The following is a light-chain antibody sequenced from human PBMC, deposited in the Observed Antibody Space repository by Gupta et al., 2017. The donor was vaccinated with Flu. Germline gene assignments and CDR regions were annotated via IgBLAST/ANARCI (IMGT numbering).Light chain of an antibody. J-gene: IGKJ1*01. Sequence: DVQMTQTPPSLSASVGDKITITCRASQDILNWVAWFQQKPGKAPKLLIDRASDLESGVPPRFSGSGYGTEFTLTITRLQPADVGTYYCQQDFSFYSFGQGTKV. CDR2: RAS. V-gene: IGKV1-5*03. CDR1: QDILNW. CDR3: QQDFSFYS.